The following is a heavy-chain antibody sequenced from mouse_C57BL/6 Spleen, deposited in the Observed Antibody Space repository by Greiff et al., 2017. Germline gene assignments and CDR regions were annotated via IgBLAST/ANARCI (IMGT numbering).Heavy chain of an antibody. Sequence: EVKLMESGPGLVKPSQSLSLTCSVTGYSITSGYYWNWIRQFPGNKLEWMGYISYDGSNNYNPSLKNRISITRDTSKNQFFLKLNSVTTEDTATYYCARDQPVDYWGQGTTLTVSS. CDR2: ISYDGSN. V-gene: IGHV3-6*01. J-gene: IGHJ2*01. D-gene: IGHD6-1*01. CDR3: ARDQPVDY. CDR1: GYSITSGYY.